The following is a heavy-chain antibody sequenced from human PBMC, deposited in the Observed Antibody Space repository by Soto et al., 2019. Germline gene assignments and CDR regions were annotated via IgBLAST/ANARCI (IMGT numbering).Heavy chain of an antibody. Sequence: SETLSLTCAVSGGSISGSYYYWAWLRQSPGKGPEWIGSGFYTGFTSSNPSLESRVSVSVDTSKSQFSLKLSAVTAADTAVYYCARGHYYGSGSYRLPYYYGMDVWGQGTTVTVSS. J-gene: IGHJ6*02. CDR1: GGSISGSYYY. V-gene: IGHV4-39*01. D-gene: IGHD3-10*01. CDR2: GFYTGFT. CDR3: ARGHYYGSGSYRLPYYYGMDV.